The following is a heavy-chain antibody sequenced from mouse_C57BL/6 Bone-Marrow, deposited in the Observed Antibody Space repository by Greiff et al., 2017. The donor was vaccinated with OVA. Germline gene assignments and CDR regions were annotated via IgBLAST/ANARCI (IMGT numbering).Heavy chain of an antibody. J-gene: IGHJ4*01. CDR3: ASVVGAMDY. D-gene: IGHD1-1*01. V-gene: IGHV14-3*01. Sequence: VQLQQSVAELVRPGASVKLSCTASGFTIKNTYMHWVKQRPEQGLEWIGRIDPANGNTKYAPKFQGKATITADTSSNTAYLQLSSLTSEDTAIYYCASVVGAMDYWGQGTSVTVSS. CDR1: GFTIKNTY. CDR2: IDPANGNT.